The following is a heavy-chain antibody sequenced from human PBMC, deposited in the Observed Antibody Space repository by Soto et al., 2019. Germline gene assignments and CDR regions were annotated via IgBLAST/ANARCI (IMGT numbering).Heavy chain of an antibody. Sequence: SETLSLTCTVSGGSGRSGSYYWTWIRQPPGKGLEWIGYIYQSGTTNYNASLKSRVTISIDTSKNQFFLKLNSVTAADTAVYYCARDSSGRHDYWGQGTLVTV. D-gene: IGHD3-22*01. CDR2: IYQSGTT. J-gene: IGHJ4*02. CDR3: ARDSSGRHDY. V-gene: IGHV4-61*01. CDR1: GGSGRSGSYY.